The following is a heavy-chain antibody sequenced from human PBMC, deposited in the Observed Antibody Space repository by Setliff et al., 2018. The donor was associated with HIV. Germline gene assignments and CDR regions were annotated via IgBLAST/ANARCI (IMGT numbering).Heavy chain of an antibody. Sequence: PSETLSLTCSVSGGSISVNNYFWAWVRQPPGKGLEWIASVHKSGNSYYKPSLKSRATISVDTSENHFSLRLNSVTAADTAVYYCARGGMIVVVTPLRIWGQGTLVTVSS. V-gene: IGHV4-39*02. J-gene: IGHJ4*02. CDR2: VHKSGNS. CDR1: GGSISVNNYF. D-gene: IGHD3-22*01. CDR3: ARGGMIVVVTPLRI.